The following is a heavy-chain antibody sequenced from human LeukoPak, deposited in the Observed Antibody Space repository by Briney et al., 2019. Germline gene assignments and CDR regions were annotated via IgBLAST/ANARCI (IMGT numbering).Heavy chain of an antibody. J-gene: IGHJ4*02. D-gene: IGHD3-22*01. CDR1: GFTFSSYA. CDR2: ISGSGDNT. Sequence: PGGSQRLSCAASGFTFSSYAMSWVRQAPGKGLEWVSGISGSGDNTYYADSVKGRFTISRDNSKNTLYVQVNSLGTEDTAAYYCAKGSYYDSSGSFYFDYWGQETLVTVSS. V-gene: IGHV3-23*01. CDR3: AKGSYYDSSGSFYFDY.